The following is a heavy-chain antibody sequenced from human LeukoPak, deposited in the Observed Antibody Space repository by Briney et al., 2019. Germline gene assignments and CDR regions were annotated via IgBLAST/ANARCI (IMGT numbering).Heavy chain of an antibody. CDR1: GGSIPSGCNY. CDR2: IYHTGTT. V-gene: IGHV4-31*02. Sequence: PSETLSPVWTVAGGSIPSGCNYWTWIRQHPGKGLEWIAYIYHTGTTYYNPSLKSRLNISVDTSKNQFSLKLSSVTAADTAVYYCARSPNDALDLWGHGTMRTVSS. J-gene: IGHJ3*01. CDR3: ARSPNDALDL.